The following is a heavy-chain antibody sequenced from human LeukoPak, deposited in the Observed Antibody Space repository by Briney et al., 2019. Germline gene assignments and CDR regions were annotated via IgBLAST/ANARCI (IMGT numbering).Heavy chain of an antibody. CDR1: GFTFSSYA. D-gene: IGHD1-26*01. CDR3: TRESSGSYY. J-gene: IGHJ4*02. V-gene: IGHV3-49*04. CDR2: IRSKAYGGTT. Sequence: PGGSLRLSCAASGFTFSSYAMSWVRQAPGKGLEWVGFIRSKAYGGTTEYAASVKGRFTISRDDSKSIAYLQMNSLKTEDTAVYYCTRESSGSYYWGQGTLVTVSS.